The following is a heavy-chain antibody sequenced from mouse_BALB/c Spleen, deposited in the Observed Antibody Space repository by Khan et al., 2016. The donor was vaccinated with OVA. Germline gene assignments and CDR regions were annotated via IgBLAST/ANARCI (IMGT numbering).Heavy chain of an antibody. CDR2: IYPSDSYT. D-gene: IGHD2-3*01. V-gene: IGHV1-69*02. CDR3: TRDGVVGSCFAS. CDR1: GYTFTNYW. J-gene: IGHJ3*01. Sequence: GQLQQPGTELVRPGASVKLSCKASGYTFTNYWINWVKQRPGQGLEWIGNIYPSDSYTNYHQKFNDKATLTVDKSSSTAYMPLSSPTSAGSAVYYCTRDGVVGSCFASWGQGTLVTVSA.